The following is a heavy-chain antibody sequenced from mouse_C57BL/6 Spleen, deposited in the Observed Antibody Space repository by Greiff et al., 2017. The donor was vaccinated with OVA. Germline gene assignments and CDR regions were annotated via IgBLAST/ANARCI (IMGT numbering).Heavy chain of an antibody. D-gene: IGHD2-1*01. CDR3: ARNEGMVTTRGPFAD. Sequence: QVQLKESGPGLVQPSQSLSITCTASGFSLTSYGVHWVRQSPGKGLEWLGVIWSGGSTDYNAAFISRLSISKDNSKGQVFFKMNSLQADNTARYYCARNEGMVTTRGPFADWGQGTLVTVSA. J-gene: IGHJ3*01. V-gene: IGHV2-2*01. CDR2: IWSGGST. CDR1: GFSLTSYG.